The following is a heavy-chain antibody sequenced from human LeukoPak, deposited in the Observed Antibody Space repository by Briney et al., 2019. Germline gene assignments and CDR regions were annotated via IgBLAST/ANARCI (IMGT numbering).Heavy chain of an antibody. CDR2: VSYDGNDY. CDR1: RFTFSGYA. J-gene: IGHJ4*02. D-gene: IGHD6-19*01. V-gene: IGHV3-30*18. Sequence: GGSLRLSCAASRFTFSGYAMNWVRQAPGKGLEWVAVVSYDGNDYYYADSVKGRFTISRDNSKNTLHLQMNSLRAEDTAVYYCAKPTGDTGWYGLFEYWGQGTLVTVSS. CDR3: AKPTGDTGWYGLFEY.